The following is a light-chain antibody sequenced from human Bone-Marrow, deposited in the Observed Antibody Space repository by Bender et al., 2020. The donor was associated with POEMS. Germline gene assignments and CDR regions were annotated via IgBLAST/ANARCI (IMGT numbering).Light chain of an antibody. J-gene: IGLJ3*02. CDR1: ALPKQH. Sequence: SYELTQSPSVSVSPGQTARITCSGDALPKQHTYWYQQKPGQAPVPVIYQDTERPSGIPERFSGSSSGTTVTLTISGVQAEDEADYYCQSGDSSGTSWVFGGGTKLTVL. CDR2: QDT. V-gene: IGLV3-25*03. CDR3: QSGDSSGTSWV.